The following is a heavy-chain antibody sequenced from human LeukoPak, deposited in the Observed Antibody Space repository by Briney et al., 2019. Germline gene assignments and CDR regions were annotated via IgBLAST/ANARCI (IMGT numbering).Heavy chain of an antibody. CDR3: ARLSEFLERSVLTYYFDY. D-gene: IGHD1-1*01. Sequence: KPSETLSLTCTVSGGSISSSSYYWGWIRQPPGKGLEWIGSIYYSGSTYYNPSLKSRVTISVDTSKNQFSLKLSSVTAADTAVYYRARLSEFLERSVLTYYFDYWGQGTLVTVSS. CDR2: IYYSGST. V-gene: IGHV4-39*01. CDR1: GGSISSSSYY. J-gene: IGHJ4*02.